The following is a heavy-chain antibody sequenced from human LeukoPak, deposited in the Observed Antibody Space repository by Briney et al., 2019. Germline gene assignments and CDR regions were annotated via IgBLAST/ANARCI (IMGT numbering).Heavy chain of an antibody. Sequence: GASVKVSCKASGYTFTSYGISWVRQAPGQGLEWMGWISAYNGNTNYAQKLQGRVTMTRDTSISTAYMELSGLRSDDTAVYYCARADSGSYRFDPWGQGTLVTVSS. J-gene: IGHJ5*02. D-gene: IGHD1-26*01. CDR1: GYTFTSYG. V-gene: IGHV1-18*01. CDR3: ARADSGSYRFDP. CDR2: ISAYNGNT.